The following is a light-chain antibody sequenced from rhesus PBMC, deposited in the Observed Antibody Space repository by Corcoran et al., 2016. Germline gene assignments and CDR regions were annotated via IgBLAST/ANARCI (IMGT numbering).Light chain of an antibody. J-gene: IGKJ1*01. V-gene: IGKV1-22*01. Sequence: DIQMTQSPSSLSASLGDTVTITFRASQSISSWLAWYQQKPGKALKLLIYKASSVQSGVPSRFSGSGSGTDCTLTISSLQSEDFATYYYQQYSSSPWTFGQGTKVEIK. CDR1: QSISSW. CDR2: KAS. CDR3: QQYSSSPWT.